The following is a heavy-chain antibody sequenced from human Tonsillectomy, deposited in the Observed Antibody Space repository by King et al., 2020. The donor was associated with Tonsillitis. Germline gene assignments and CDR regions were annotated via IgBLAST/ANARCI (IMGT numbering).Heavy chain of an antibody. CDR3: PRAGTELEKEDSFDI. CDR1: GFSLSTTKFR. CDR2: IDGDDER. V-gene: IGHV2-70*04. J-gene: IGHJ3*02. Sequence: TLKESGPALVKPTQTLTLTCTFSGFSLSTTKFRVSWFRQPPGKALQGLARIDGDDERFYSSSLETRLTLSKDTSKNQVVLTMTNMDPVDTATYYCPRAGTELEKEDSFDIWGQGTMVTVSS. D-gene: IGHD1-1*01.